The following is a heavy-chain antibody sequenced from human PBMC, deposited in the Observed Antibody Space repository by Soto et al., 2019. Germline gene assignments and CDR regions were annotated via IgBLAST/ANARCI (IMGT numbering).Heavy chain of an antibody. CDR2: IYHSGST. V-gene: IGHV4-4*02. Sequence: SETLSLTCAVSGGSIISSNWWSWVRQPPGKGLEWIGEIYHSGSTSYNPSLKSRVTMSVDKAKNQFSLELNSMTAADTAVYYCVGDGAPTEIVQMAYWGQGILVTVSS. CDR3: VGDGAPTEIVQMAY. D-gene: IGHD2-8*01. J-gene: IGHJ4*02. CDR1: GGSIISSNW.